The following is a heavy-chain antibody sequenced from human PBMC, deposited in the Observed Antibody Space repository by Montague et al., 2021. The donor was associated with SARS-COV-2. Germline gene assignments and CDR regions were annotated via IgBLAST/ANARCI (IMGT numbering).Heavy chain of an antibody. CDR1: GGSFSGYH. D-gene: IGHD3-10*01. Sequence: SETLSLTCAVYGGSFSGYHWTWIRQPPGKGLEWIGSIYYSGSTYYNPSLKSRVTISVDTSKNQFSLKLSSVTAADTAVYYCARQGRISMVRLNWFDPWGQGTLVTVSS. V-gene: IGHV4-34*01. CDR3: ARQGRISMVRLNWFDP. J-gene: IGHJ5*02. CDR2: IYYSGST.